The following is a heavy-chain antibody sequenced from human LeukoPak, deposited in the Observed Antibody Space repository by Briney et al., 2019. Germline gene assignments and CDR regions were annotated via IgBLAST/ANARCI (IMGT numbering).Heavy chain of an antibody. D-gene: IGHD2-2*01. CDR3: ARGSGPYCSSTSCYEGMGWFDP. V-gene: IGHV1-69*05. J-gene: IGHJ5*02. CDR2: IIPIFGTA. CDR1: GGTFSSYA. Sequence: SVKVSCKASGGTFSSYAISWVRQAPGQGLEWMGGIIPIFGTANYAQKFQGRVTITTDESTSTAYMELSSLRSEDTAVYYCARGSGPYCSSTSCYEGMGWFDPWGQGTLVTVSS.